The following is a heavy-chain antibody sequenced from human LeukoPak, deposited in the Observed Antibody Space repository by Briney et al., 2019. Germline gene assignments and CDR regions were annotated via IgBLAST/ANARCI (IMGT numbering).Heavy chain of an antibody. V-gene: IGHV3-21*01. D-gene: IGHD3-22*01. Sequence: GGSLRLSCEASGFTFSTFAMIWVRQPPGKGLEWVSSIFPSGGEIHYADSVRGRFTISRDNAKNSLYLQMNSLRAEDTAVYFCARGSSGPWAFDVWGQGTMVTVSS. J-gene: IGHJ3*01. CDR1: GFTFSTFA. CDR2: IFPSGGEI. CDR3: ARGSSGPWAFDV.